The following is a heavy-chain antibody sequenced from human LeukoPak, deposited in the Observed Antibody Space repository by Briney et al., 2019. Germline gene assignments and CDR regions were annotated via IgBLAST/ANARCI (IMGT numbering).Heavy chain of an antibody. CDR1: GYTFTGYY. V-gene: IGHV1-2*02. Sequence: GASVKVSCKASGYTFTGYYMPWVRQAPGQGLEWMGWINPNSGGTNYAQKFQGRVTMTRDTSISTAYMELSRLRSDDTAVYYCARTYSSGANWFDPWGQGTLVTVSS. D-gene: IGHD6-19*01. CDR3: ARTYSSGANWFDP. J-gene: IGHJ5*02. CDR2: INPNSGGT.